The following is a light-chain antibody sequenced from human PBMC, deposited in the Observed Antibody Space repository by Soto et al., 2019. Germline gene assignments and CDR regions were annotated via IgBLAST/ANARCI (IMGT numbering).Light chain of an antibody. Sequence: EIVLTQSPGALSVAPGETVSLSCRASEAINNNFVAWYRKRPGQVPRLLMYGASIRVSGVPDRISGRRSVKGFILNIARVDPEDSAVYFCRQSHLSPLTCGGGT. J-gene: IGKJ4*01. CDR1: EAINNNF. V-gene: IGKV3-20*01. CDR2: GAS. CDR3: RQSHLSPLT.